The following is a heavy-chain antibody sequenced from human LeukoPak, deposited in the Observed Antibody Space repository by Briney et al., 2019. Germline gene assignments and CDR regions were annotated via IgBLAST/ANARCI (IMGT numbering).Heavy chain of an antibody. J-gene: IGHJ4*02. D-gene: IGHD6-6*01. Sequence: PSETLSLTCSVSGGSINVYCWNWIRQSPGKGLEWIGSISYSGSTNYNPSLKSRVTISMDTSKNRFSLKVSSVIAADTAMYYCARGGSRSYTSSTLDYWGQGTLVTVSS. CDR3: ARGGSRSYTSSTLDY. CDR1: GGSINVYC. CDR2: ISYSGST. V-gene: IGHV4-59*01.